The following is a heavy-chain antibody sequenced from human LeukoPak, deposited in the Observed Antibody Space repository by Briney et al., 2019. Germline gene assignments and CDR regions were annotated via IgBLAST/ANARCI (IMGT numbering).Heavy chain of an antibody. CDR1: GFTFSSYS. D-gene: IGHD1-26*01. CDR3: ARDRVGATSTSLGFEY. V-gene: IGHV3-21*01. Sequence: PGGSLRLSCAASGFTFSSYSMNWVRQAPGKGLEWVSSISSSSSYIHYADSVKGRFTISRDNAKNSLYLQMNSLRAEDTAVYYCARDRVGATSTSLGFEYWGQGTLVTVSP. CDR2: ISSSSSYI. J-gene: IGHJ4*02.